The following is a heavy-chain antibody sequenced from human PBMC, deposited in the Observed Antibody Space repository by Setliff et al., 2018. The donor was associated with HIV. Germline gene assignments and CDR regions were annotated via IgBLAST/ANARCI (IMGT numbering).Heavy chain of an antibody. J-gene: IGHJ4*02. CDR2: ISGSGGST. Sequence: GGSLRLSCAASGFMFSNYAMSWVRQAPGKGLEWVSAISGSGGSTYYADSVKGRFTISRDNSKNTLYLQMNSLRAEDTAVYYCAKDPRAAVATICDYWGQGTLVTVPQ. CDR3: AKDPRAAVATICDY. CDR1: GFMFSNYA. D-gene: IGHD5-12*01. V-gene: IGHV3-23*01.